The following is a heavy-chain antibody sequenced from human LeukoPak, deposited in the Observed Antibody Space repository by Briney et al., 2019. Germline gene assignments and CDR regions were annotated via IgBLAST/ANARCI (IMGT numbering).Heavy chain of an antibody. CDR2: INHSGST. V-gene: IGHV4-34*01. CDR1: GGSFSGYY. D-gene: IGHD3-10*01. J-gene: IGHJ4*02. Sequence: SETLSLTCAVYGGSFSGYYWSWIRQPPGKGLEWIGEINHSGSTNYNPSLKSRVTISVDTSKNQFSLKLSSVTAAETAVYYCARGSLWFGEDYWGQGTLVTVSS. CDR3: ARGSLWFGEDY.